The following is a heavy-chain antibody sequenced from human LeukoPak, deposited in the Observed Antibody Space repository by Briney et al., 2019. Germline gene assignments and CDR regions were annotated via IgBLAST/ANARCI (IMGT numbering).Heavy chain of an antibody. CDR2: ISGDGGST. D-gene: IGHD3-16*02. CDR1: GFTFDDYA. V-gene: IGHV3-43*02. CDR3: AKDYAGTYYDYVWGSYRDNYFDY. Sequence: GGSLRLSCAASGFTFDDYAMHWVRQAPGKGLEWVSLISGDGGSTYYADSVKGRFTISRDNSKNSLYLRMNSLRTEDTALYYCAKDYAGTYYDYVWGSYRDNYFDYWGQGTLVTVSS. J-gene: IGHJ4*02.